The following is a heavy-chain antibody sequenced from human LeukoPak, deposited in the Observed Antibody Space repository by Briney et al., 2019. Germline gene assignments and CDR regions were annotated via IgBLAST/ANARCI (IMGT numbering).Heavy chain of an antibody. V-gene: IGHV3-48*03. CDR2: ISSSGSTI. CDR3: AKDSAAPISITMVRGRWYFDY. J-gene: IGHJ4*02. Sequence: GGSLRLSCAASGFTFSSYEMNWVRQAPGKGLEWVSYISSSGSTIYYADSVKGRFTISRDNVKNSLYLQMNSLRAEDTAVYYCAKDSAAPISITMVRGRWYFDYWGQGTLVTVSS. D-gene: IGHD3-10*01. CDR1: GFTFSSYE.